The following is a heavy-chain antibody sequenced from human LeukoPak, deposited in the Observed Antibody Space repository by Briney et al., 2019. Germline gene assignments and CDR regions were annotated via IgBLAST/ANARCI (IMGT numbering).Heavy chain of an antibody. J-gene: IGHJ5*02. CDR1: GYTFTSYY. V-gene: IGHV1-46*01. D-gene: IGHD3-10*01. CDR3: ARLFSPEWFGELFAWFDP. CDR2: INPSGGST. Sequence: ASVKVSCKASGYTFTSYYMHWVRQAPGQGLEWMGIINPSGGSTSYAQKFQGRVTMTRDTSKNQFSLKLSSVTAADTAVYYCARLFSPEWFGELFAWFDPWGQGTLVTVSS.